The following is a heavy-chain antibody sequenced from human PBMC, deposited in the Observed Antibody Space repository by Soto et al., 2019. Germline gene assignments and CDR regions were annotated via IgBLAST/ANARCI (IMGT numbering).Heavy chain of an antibody. CDR3: VRGLSTPGLGV. Sequence: EVQLVESGGGLVQPGGSLRLSCAGSGFTFSSYWMNWARQAPGKGLEWVANIKQDGSEKDYVDSVEGRFTISRDNAKNSLYLQMNSLRVEDTAVYYCVRGLSTPGLGVWGKGTTVTVSS. V-gene: IGHV3-7*04. CDR1: GFTFSSYW. D-gene: IGHD2-2*01. CDR2: IKQDGSEK. J-gene: IGHJ6*04.